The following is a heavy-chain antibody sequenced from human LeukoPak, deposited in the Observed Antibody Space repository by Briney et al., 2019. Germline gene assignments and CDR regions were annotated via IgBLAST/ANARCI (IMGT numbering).Heavy chain of an antibody. D-gene: IGHD6-25*01. CDR1: GGSISISSYY. CDR3: ARHSATENWFDP. J-gene: IGHJ5*02. V-gene: IGHV4-39*01. CDR2: IYYSGST. Sequence: PSETLSLTCTVSGGSISISSYYWGWIRQPPGKGLEWIGSIYYSGSTYYTPSLKSRVTISVDTSKNQFSLKLSSVTAADTAVYYCARHSATENWFDPWGQGTLVTVSS.